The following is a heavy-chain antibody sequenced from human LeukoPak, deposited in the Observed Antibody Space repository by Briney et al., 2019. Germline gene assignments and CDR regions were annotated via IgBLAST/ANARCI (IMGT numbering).Heavy chain of an antibody. CDR1: GFTFSSYG. CDR2: IGYDGSNK. CDR3: AKDYDYVWGSYRHHDAFDI. J-gene: IGHJ3*02. V-gene: IGHV3-30*02. D-gene: IGHD3-16*02. Sequence: GGSLRLYCAASGFTFSSYGMHWVRQAPGKGLEWVAFIGYDGSNKYYADSVKGRFTISRDNSKNTLYLQMNSLRAGDTAVYYCAKDYDYVWGSYRHHDAFDIWGQGTMVTVSS.